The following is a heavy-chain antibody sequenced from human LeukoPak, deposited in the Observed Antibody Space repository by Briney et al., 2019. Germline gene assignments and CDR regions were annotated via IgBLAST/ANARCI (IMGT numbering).Heavy chain of an antibody. Sequence: PGGSLRLSCVASGFTFSSYVMHWVRQAPGKGLEWVAVISYDGSNKYYADSVKGRFTISRDNSKNTLYLQMNSLRGEDTAVYYCARDLDTMVRGVIIDKWGQGTLVTVSS. J-gene: IGHJ4*02. V-gene: IGHV3-30-3*01. CDR1: GFTFSSYV. D-gene: IGHD3-10*01. CDR2: ISYDGSNK. CDR3: ARDLDTMVRGVIIDK.